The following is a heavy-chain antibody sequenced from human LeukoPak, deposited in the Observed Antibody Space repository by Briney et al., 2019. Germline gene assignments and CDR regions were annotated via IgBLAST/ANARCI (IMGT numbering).Heavy chain of an antibody. Sequence: SETLSLTCTVSGYSISSGYYWGWIRQPPGKGLEWIGSIYHSGSTYYNPSLKSRVTISLDTSKNQFSLKLSSVTAADTAVYYCARRYYDFCSGGGYYFDYWGQGTLVTVSS. CDR3: ARRYYDFCSGGGYYFDY. J-gene: IGHJ4*02. D-gene: IGHD3-3*01. CDR2: IYHSGST. CDR1: GYSISSGYY. V-gene: IGHV4-38-2*02.